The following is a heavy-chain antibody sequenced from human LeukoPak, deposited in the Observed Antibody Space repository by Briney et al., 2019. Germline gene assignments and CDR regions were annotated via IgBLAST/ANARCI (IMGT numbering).Heavy chain of an antibody. Sequence: GASVKVSCKASGYTFTNYGISWVRQAPGQGLEWMGWISGYNGHPNYAEKLQGRVTMTTDTSTSTAYMELRSLTSDDTAVYYCARGPGGRSGYYPLEDYYYYYYMDVWGKGTTVTVSS. CDR2: ISGYNGHP. CDR3: ARGPGGRSGYYPLEDYYYYYYMDV. CDR1: GYTFTNYG. D-gene: IGHD3-22*01. V-gene: IGHV1-18*01. J-gene: IGHJ6*03.